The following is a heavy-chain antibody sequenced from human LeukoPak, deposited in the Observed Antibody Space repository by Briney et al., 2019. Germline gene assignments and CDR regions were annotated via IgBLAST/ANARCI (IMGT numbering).Heavy chain of an antibody. J-gene: IGHJ3*02. CDR2: IYSDGST. Sequence: GGSLRLSCAASGFTVSKDYMSWVRQAPGKGLEWVSVIYSDGSTKYADSVKGRFTISRDNSKNSLFFEMSSLRAEDTAVYYCGRHGGAFEMWGQGTMVTVSS. CDR3: GRHGGAFEM. V-gene: IGHV3-53*01. CDR1: GFTVSKDY.